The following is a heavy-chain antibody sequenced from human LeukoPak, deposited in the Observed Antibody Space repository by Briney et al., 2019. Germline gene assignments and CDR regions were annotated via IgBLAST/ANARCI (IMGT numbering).Heavy chain of an antibody. CDR3: ASQAELRRGAFDI. J-gene: IGHJ3*02. D-gene: IGHD1-7*01. CDR2: INPKSGGT. V-gene: IGHV1-2*04. Sequence: WASVKVSCKASGYTFNGYYMHWVRQAPGQGLEWMGWINPKSGGTNYAQKFQDWVTMTRDTSISTAYMELSRLRSDDTAVYYCASQAELRRGAFDIWGQGTMVTVSS. CDR1: GYTFNGYY.